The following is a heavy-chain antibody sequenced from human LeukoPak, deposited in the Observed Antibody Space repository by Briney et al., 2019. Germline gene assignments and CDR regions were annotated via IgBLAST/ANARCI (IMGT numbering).Heavy chain of an antibody. Sequence: QTGGSLRLSCAASGFNFNIYAMTWVRQAPGKGLEWVSTISGGSGSTYYAASVKGRFTISRDNSKSTVYLQMNSLRAEDTAVYYCAVSREYYDSSGYSLEYFQHWGQGTLVTVSS. CDR2: ISGGSGST. CDR1: GFNFNIYA. V-gene: IGHV3-23*01. CDR3: AVSREYYDSSGYSLEYFQH. D-gene: IGHD3-22*01. J-gene: IGHJ1*01.